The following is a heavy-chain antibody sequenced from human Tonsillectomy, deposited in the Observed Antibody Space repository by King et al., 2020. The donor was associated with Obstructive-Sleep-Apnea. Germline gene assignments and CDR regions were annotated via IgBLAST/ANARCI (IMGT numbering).Heavy chain of an antibody. CDR3: AKDLGTNYYYGMDV. CDR1: GFTFSSYG. V-gene: IGHV3-30*18. D-gene: IGHD1-26*01. CDR2: ISYDGSYK. Sequence: VQLVESGGGVVQPGRSLRLSCAASGFTFSSYGVHWVRQAPGKGLEWGAVISYDGSYKYYADSVKGRFTISRDNSKNTLYLQTNSLRAEDTAVYYCAKDLGTNYYYGMDVWGQGTTVTVSS. J-gene: IGHJ6*02.